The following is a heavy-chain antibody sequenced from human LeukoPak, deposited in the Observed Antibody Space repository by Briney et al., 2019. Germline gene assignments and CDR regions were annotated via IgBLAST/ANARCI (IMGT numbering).Heavy chain of an antibody. J-gene: IGHJ4*02. Sequence: ASVKVSCKASGYTFTSYYMHWVRQAPGQGLEWMGWISAYNGNTNYAQKLQGRVTMTTDTSTSTAYMELRSLRSDDTAVYYCARVGPLSPYYYDSSGYYSDYFDYWGQGTLVTVSS. CDR3: ARVGPLSPYYYDSSGYYSDYFDY. V-gene: IGHV1-18*04. D-gene: IGHD3-22*01. CDR2: ISAYNGNT. CDR1: GYTFTSYY.